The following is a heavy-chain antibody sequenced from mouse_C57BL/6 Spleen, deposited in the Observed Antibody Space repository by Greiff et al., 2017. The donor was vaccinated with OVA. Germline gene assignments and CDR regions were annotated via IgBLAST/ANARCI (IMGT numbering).Heavy chain of an antibody. V-gene: IGHV1-4*01. CDR2: INPSSGYT. Sequence: QVQLQQSGADLARPGASVKMSCKASGYTFTSYTMHWVKQRPGQGLEWIGYINPSSGYTKYNQKFKDKATLTADKSSSTAYMQLSSLTSEDSAVYYCARFDYYGSSYPFDYWGQGTTLTVSS. CDR3: ARFDYYGSSYPFDY. D-gene: IGHD1-1*01. J-gene: IGHJ2*01. CDR1: GYTFTSYT.